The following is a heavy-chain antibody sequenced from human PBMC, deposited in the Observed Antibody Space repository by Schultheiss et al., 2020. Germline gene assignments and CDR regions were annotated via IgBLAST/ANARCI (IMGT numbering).Heavy chain of an antibody. CDR2: IKHDGSEM. CDR1: GFTFSSYW. D-gene: IGHD3-10*01. J-gene: IGHJ4*02. Sequence: GGSLRLSCAASGFTFSSYWMNWVRQTPGKGPEWVASIKHDGSEMFYVDSVKGRFTISRDNAKNSLYLQMNSLRVDDTAVYYCARGGGGIGNFLSYYWGQGTLVTVSS. CDR3: ARGGGGIGNFLSYY. V-gene: IGHV3-7*01.